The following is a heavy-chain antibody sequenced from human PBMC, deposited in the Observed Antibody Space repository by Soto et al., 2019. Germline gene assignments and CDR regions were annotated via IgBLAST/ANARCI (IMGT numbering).Heavy chain of an antibody. CDR3: TFMVYDILTGYYPFLDY. CDR1: GFTFSNAW. Sequence: PGGSLRLSCAASGFTFSNAWMSWVRQAPGKGLEWVGRIKSKTDGGTTDYAAPVKGRFTISRDDSKNTLYLQMNSLKTEDTAVYYCTFMVYDILTGYYPFLDYWGQGTLVTVSS. D-gene: IGHD3-9*01. J-gene: IGHJ4*02. V-gene: IGHV3-15*01. CDR2: IKSKTDGGTT.